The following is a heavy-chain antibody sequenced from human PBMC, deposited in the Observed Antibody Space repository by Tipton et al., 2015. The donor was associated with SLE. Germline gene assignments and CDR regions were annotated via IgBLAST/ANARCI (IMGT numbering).Heavy chain of an antibody. D-gene: IGHD2-2*01. Sequence: QVQLVQSGAEVKPSETLSLTCSVYGDSLSGQYWSWIRQPPGKGLEWIGEVFRGGSTNYSPSLESRVTITVDMSKNQFSLRLISVTAADTAVYYCARGCSSSTCEPFYFFGMDVWGQGTTVTVSS. CDR1: GDSLSGQY. CDR2: VFRGGST. V-gene: IGHV4-34*01. J-gene: IGHJ6*02. CDR3: ARGCSSSTCEPFYFFGMDV.